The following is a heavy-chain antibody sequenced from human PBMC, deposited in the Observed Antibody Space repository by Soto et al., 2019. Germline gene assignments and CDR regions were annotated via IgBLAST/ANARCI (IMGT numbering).Heavy chain of an antibody. CDR2: ISAGGGTR. CDR1: GFIFSSYA. Sequence: PGGSLRLSCAASGFIFSSYAMSWVRQAPGKGLEWVAAISAGGGTRFYADSVKGRFTISRDNSKNTLYLQVSSLRVEHTALYYCAKADPSTGPFDYWGQGTLVTVSS. V-gene: IGHV3-23*01. D-gene: IGHD4-17*01. J-gene: IGHJ4*02. CDR3: AKADPSTGPFDY.